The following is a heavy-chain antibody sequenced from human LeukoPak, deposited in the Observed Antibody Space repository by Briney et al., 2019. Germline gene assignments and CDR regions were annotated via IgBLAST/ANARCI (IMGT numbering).Heavy chain of an antibody. Sequence: ASVKVSCKASGYTFTSYGISWVRQAPGQGLECMGWISAYNGNTNYAQKLQGRVTMTTDTSTSTAYMELRSLRSDDTAVYYCARDRVYDILTGVLDYWGQGTLVTVSS. CDR1: GYTFTSYG. CDR3: ARDRVYDILTGVLDY. D-gene: IGHD3-9*01. V-gene: IGHV1-18*01. J-gene: IGHJ4*02. CDR2: ISAYNGNT.